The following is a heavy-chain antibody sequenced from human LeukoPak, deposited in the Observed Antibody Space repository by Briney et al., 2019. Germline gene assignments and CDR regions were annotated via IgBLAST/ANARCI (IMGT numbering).Heavy chain of an antibody. CDR1: GYSFISYW. CDR2: IYPGDSDT. CDR3: GRLGGGVSSSRYYYLDV. V-gene: IGHV5-51*01. J-gene: IGHJ6*03. Sequence: GESLKISCKGSGYSFISYWIGWVRQMPGKGLEWMGIIYPGDSDTRYSPSFQGQVTISADKSISPAYLQWSSLKASDTAMYYCGRLGGGVSSSRYYYLDVWGKGTTVTISS. D-gene: IGHD6-13*01.